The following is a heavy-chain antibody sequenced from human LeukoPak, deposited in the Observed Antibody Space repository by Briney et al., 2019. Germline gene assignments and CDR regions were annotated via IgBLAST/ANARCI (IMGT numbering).Heavy chain of an antibody. Sequence: ASVKVSFTVSGYTLTELSMHWVRQAPGKGLEWMGGFDPEDGETIYAQKFQGRVTMTEDTSTDTAYMELSSLRSEDTAVYYCATGFPFRYSSSYHPGRLDYWGQGTLVTVSS. V-gene: IGHV1-24*01. CDR1: GYTLTELS. D-gene: IGHD6-13*01. CDR3: ATGFPFRYSSSYHPGRLDY. CDR2: FDPEDGET. J-gene: IGHJ4*02.